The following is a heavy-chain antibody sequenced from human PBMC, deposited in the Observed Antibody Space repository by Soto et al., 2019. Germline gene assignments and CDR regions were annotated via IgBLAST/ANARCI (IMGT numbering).Heavy chain of an antibody. CDR2: IYYSGST. CDR1: GGSISSYY. J-gene: IGHJ6*02. V-gene: IGHV4-59*01. CDR3: ARESVAPPYYYGMDV. Sequence: SETLSLTCTVSGGSISSYYWSWIRQPPGKGLEWIGYIYYSGSTNYNPSLKSRVTISVDTSKNQFPLKLSSVTAADTAVYYCARESVAPPYYYGMDVWGQGTTVTVSS.